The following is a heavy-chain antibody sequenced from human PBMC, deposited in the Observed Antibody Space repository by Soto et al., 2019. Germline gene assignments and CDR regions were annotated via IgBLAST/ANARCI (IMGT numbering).Heavy chain of an antibody. Sequence: VGSLRLSCAASGFTVSSNYMSWVRQAPGKGLEWVSVIYSGGSTYYADSVKGRFTISRDNSKNTLYLQMNNLRAEDTAVYYCARKGWSDSGSYGPWGQGTLVTVSS. V-gene: IGHV3-53*01. CDR2: IYSGGST. D-gene: IGHD1-26*01. J-gene: IGHJ5*02. CDR1: GFTVSSNY. CDR3: ARKGWSDSGSYGP.